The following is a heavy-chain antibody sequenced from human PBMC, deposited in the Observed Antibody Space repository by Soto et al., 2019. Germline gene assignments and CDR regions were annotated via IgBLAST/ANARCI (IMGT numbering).Heavy chain of an antibody. J-gene: IGHJ6*02. CDR2: IYYSGST. V-gene: IGHV4-31*03. D-gene: IGHD2-15*01. CDR3: AREEVVAATSVDV. Sequence: QVQLQESGPGLVKPSQTLSLTCTVSGGSISSGGYHWSWIRQHPGKGLEWIGYIYYSGSTYYNPSLKSRVTISVDTSKNQFSLKLSSVTAADTAVYYCAREEVVAATSVDVWGQGTTVTVSS. CDR1: GGSISSGGYH.